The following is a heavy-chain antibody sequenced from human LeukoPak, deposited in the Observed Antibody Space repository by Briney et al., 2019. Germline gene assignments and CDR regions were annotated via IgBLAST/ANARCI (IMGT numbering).Heavy chain of an antibody. J-gene: IGHJ4*02. CDR1: GYAVTNYY. Sequence: WASGKVSCKASGYAVTNYYMHWVRQAPGKGLEWVGGFDPEDGETIYAQKFQGRVTMTEDTSTDTAYMELSRLRSEDTAVYYCATVLIELDSHYFDYWGQGTLVTVSS. D-gene: IGHD6-13*01. CDR3: ATVLIELDSHYFDY. CDR2: FDPEDGET. V-gene: IGHV1-24*01.